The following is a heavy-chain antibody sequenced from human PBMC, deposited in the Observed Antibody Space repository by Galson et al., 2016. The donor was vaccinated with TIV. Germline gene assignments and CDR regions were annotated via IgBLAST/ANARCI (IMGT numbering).Heavy chain of an antibody. D-gene: IGHD4-17*01. Sequence: SLRLSCAASGFTFDDYGMSWVRQVPGKGLEWVSGINWNGGSTGYADPVKGPFTISRDNAKNSLYLQMNSLRAEDTAFYHCVRTKHHYGDYPSWYFHLWGRGTLVTVSS. CDR2: INWNGGST. J-gene: IGHJ2*01. CDR1: GFTFDDYG. CDR3: VRTKHHYGDYPSWYFHL. V-gene: IGHV3-20*01.